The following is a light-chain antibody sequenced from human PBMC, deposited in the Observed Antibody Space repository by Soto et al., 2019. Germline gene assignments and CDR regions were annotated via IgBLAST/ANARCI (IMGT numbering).Light chain of an antibody. J-gene: IGLJ2*01. V-gene: IGLV2-14*01. CDR1: SSDVGGHNY. Sequence: QSVLTQPASVSGSPGQSITISCTGTSSDVGGHNYVSWYQQHPGKAPKVMIYEVSNRPSGIPDRFSGSKSGTSATLGITGLQTGDEADYYCGTWDSSLSAGVFGGGTKLTVL. CDR2: EVS. CDR3: GTWDSSLSAGV.